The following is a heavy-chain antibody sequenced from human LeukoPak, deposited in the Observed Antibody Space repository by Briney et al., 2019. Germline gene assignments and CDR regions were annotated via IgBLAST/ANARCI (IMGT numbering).Heavy chain of an antibody. J-gene: IGHJ4*02. V-gene: IGHV3-48*01. CDR1: GFTFSSYS. CDR2: ISSSSTI. CDR3: ARDLGDY. Sequence: TGGSLRLSCAASGFTFSSYSMNWVRQAPGKGLEWVSYISSSSTIYYADSVKGRFTISRDNAKNSLYLQMNSLRAEDTAVYYCARDLGDYWGQGTLVTVSS.